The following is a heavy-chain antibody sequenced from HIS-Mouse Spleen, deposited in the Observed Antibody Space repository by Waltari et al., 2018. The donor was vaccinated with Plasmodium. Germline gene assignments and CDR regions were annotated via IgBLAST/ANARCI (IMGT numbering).Heavy chain of an antibody. V-gene: IGHV1-2*02. Sequence: QVQLVQSGAEVKKPGASVKVSCKASGYTFTGYYMHWVRQATGQGLEWMGGTNPNSGGTNYAQKFQGRVTMTRDTSSSPAYMELSRLRADDTAVYYCARVLGYKAAAGTFVEYFQHWGQGTLVTVSS. CDR3: ARVLGYKAAAGTFVEYFQH. J-gene: IGHJ1*01. CDR1: GYTFTGYY. CDR2: TNPNSGGT. D-gene: IGHD6-13*01.